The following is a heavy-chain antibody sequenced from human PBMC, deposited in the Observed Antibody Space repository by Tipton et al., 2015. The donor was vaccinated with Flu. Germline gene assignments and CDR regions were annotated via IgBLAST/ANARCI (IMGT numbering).Heavy chain of an antibody. CDR2: INQNGSVK. J-gene: IGHJ5*02. CDR3: ARALASGEAS. CDR1: EFTFSSYW. V-gene: IGHV3-7*03. D-gene: IGHD2-15*01. Sequence: GSLRLSCAASEFTFSSYWMHWVRQAPGKGLEWVANINQNGSVKYYVDSVKGRFTISRDNAKSSLYLQMNILRGEDTAFYYCARALASGEASWGQGTLVTVSS.